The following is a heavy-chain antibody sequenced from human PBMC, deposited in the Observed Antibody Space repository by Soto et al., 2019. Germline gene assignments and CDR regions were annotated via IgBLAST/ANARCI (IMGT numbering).Heavy chain of an antibody. V-gene: IGHV4-4*02. Sequence: QVQLQESGPGLVKPSGTLSLTCAVSGGSVYSPNCWDWVRQPPGKGLEWIGEIHHSGTSNYSPSXXXXXXXXXXXXXXXXXXXXXXXXXXXXXXXXXXRTNTSGSPIDSWGQGTLVIVSS. D-gene: IGHD6-19*01. CDR1: GGSVYSPNC. CDR3: XRTNTSGSPIDS. CDR2: IHHSGTS. J-gene: IGHJ4*02.